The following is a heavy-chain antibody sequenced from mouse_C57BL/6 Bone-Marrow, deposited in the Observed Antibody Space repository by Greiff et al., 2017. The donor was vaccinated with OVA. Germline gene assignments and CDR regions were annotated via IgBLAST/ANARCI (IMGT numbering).Heavy chain of an antibody. V-gene: IGHV1-59*01. CDR2: IDPSDSYT. D-gene: IGHD2-4*01. J-gene: IGHJ3*01. Sequence: QVQLQQPGAELVRPGTSVKLSCKASGYTFTSYWMHWVKQRPGQGLEWIGVIDPSDSYTNYNQKFKGKATLTVDTSSSTAYMQLSSLTSEDSAVYCCARLGLRSAYWGQGTLVTVSA. CDR3: ARLGLRSAY. CDR1: GYTFTSYW.